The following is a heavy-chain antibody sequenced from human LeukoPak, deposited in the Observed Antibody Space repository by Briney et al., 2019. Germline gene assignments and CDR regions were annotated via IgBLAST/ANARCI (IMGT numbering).Heavy chain of an antibody. CDR3: AKKSGRGYSYGRNYFDY. Sequence: PGGSLRLSCAASGFTFSSYAMSWVRQAPGKGPEWVSAISGSGGSTYYADSVKGRFTSSRDNSKNTLYLQMNSLRAEDTAVYYCAKKSGRGYSYGRNYFDYWGQGTLVTVSS. J-gene: IGHJ4*02. D-gene: IGHD5-18*01. CDR1: GFTFSSYA. V-gene: IGHV3-23*01. CDR2: ISGSGGST.